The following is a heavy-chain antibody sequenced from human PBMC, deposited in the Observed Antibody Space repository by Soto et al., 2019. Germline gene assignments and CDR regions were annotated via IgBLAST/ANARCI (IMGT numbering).Heavy chain of an antibody. CDR1: GYTFTSYY. V-gene: IGHV1-46*01. CDR3: ARDTGDTAKAPLNYFDY. CDR2: INPSGGST. J-gene: IGHJ4*02. D-gene: IGHD5-18*01. Sequence: ASLKVSCKASGYTFTSYYMHWVRQAPGQGIEWMGIINPSGGSTSYAQKFQGRVPMTRDTSTSTVYMELSRLRSEDTAVYYCARDTGDTAKAPLNYFDYWGQGTLVSVSS.